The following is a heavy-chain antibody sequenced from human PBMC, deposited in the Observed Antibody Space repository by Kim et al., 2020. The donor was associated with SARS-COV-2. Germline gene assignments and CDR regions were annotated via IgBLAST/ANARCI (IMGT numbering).Heavy chain of an antibody. V-gene: IGHV4-31*03. CDR2: IYYSGST. J-gene: IGHJ5*02. D-gene: IGHD3-10*01. CDR1: GGSISSGGYY. Sequence: SETLSLTCTVSGGSISSGGYYWSWIRQHPGKGLEWIGYIYYSGSTYYNPSLKSRVTISVDTSKNQFSLKLSSVTAADTAVYYCARGMRVLLWFGESCLGCPNNWFDPWGHGTLVTVSS. CDR3: ARGMRVLLWFGESCLGCPNNWFDP.